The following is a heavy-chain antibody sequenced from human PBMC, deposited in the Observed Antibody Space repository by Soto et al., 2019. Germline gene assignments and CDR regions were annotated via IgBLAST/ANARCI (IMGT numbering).Heavy chain of an antibody. Sequence: PGVSLRLSCATSGFNFNYYAMSWVRQAPGKGLEWVSGISAGGSRSFYAVSAKGRFTVSRDFSKNTLSLQMDSLRDEDTGVYFCAKDRSGEYVGGFEFWGPGAMVTVSS. V-gene: IGHV3-23*01. CDR3: AKDRSGEYVGGFEF. J-gene: IGHJ3*01. CDR2: ISAGGSRS. D-gene: IGHD4-17*01. CDR1: GFNFNYYA.